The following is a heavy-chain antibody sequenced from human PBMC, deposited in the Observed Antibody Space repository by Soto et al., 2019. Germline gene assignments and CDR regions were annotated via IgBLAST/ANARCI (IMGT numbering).Heavy chain of an antibody. CDR1: GGSFDNHV. Sequence: QVQLVQSGSEVKKPGSSMKVSCKASGGSFDNHVFAWVRQAPGQGLEWLGQIIPAYGAPNYAQKFQGRITITADESTSSAYMELSSLTSADTAVYYCARSPRGIIVVVSTGFDSWGQGTRITVAS. D-gene: IGHD2-15*01. CDR3: ARSPRGIIVVVSTGFDS. CDR2: IIPAYGAP. V-gene: IGHV1-69*01. J-gene: IGHJ4*02.